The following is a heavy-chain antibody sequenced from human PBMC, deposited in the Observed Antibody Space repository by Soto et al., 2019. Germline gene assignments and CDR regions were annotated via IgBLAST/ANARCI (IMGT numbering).Heavy chain of an antibody. CDR3: ARDPQWLVGSYLDY. Sequence: GSLRLSCAASGFTFSNYAMHWVRQAPGKGLEWVAIISFDGSNKYYADSVKGRFTISRDNSKNTLYLQMNSLRAEDTAVYYCARDPQWLVGSYLDYWGQGTLVTVSS. V-gene: IGHV3-30-3*01. CDR1: GFTFSNYA. J-gene: IGHJ4*02. CDR2: ISFDGSNK. D-gene: IGHD6-19*01.